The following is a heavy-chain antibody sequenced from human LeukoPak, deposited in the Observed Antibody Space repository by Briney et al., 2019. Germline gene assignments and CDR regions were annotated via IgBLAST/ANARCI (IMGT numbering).Heavy chain of an antibody. CDR1: GFTFSIYA. CDR2: ISSSGGTT. V-gene: IGHV3-23*01. Sequence: GGSLRLSCAASGFTFSIYAMGWVRQAPGKGLEWVAAISSSGGTTYYADSMRGRFSISRDNSKSMLYLEMSSLRADDTAVYYCAKVAARRDYEAYFEYWGQGTQVTVSS. J-gene: IGHJ4*02. D-gene: IGHD5-24*01. CDR3: AKVAARRDYEAYFEY.